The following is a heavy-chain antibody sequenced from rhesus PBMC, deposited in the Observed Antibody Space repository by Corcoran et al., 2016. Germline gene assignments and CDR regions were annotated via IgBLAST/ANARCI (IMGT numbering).Heavy chain of an antibody. J-gene: IGHJ4*01. CDR2: IRSKAYGGTA. D-gene: IGHD6-31*01. Sequence: EVQLVESGGGLVQPGGSLRLSCAASGFTFSDYYMHWVCQATGKGLEWVGFIRSKAYGGTAEYAASVRGRFTISRDDSKSIVYLQMNTLKIEDTAVYYCTRAAAAWGQGVLVTVSS. CDR1: GFTFSDYY. V-gene: IGHV3-184*01. CDR3: TRAAAA.